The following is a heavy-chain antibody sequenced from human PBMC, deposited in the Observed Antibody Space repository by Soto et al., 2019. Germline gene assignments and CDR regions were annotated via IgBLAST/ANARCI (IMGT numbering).Heavy chain of an antibody. V-gene: IGHV3-7*05. CDR1: GFSFSNSW. CDR3: ARIASNQDDSRYRWLDT. Sequence: EVQLVESGGAVVQPGGSLRLSCEASGFSFSNSWMTWVRRVPGKGLEWVATIKKDGSEKYYVDSVKGRFTISRDNAKNSVFLQSNSLRAEDTAVYYCARIASNQDDSRYRWLDTWGQGTQVTVSS. CDR2: IKKDGSEK. D-gene: IGHD3-16*02. J-gene: IGHJ5*02.